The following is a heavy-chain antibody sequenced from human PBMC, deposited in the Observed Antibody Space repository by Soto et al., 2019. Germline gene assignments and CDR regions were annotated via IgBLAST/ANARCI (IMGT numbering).Heavy chain of an antibody. D-gene: IGHD6-6*01. CDR1: GYTFTGHY. Sequence: QVQLVQSGAEVKKPGASVKVSCKASGYTFTGHYMYWVRQAFGQGLEWMGWINPDNGGTSYAQKFQGRVTMTTDTSISTAYMELSRLTSDDTAVYYCAREVGRVGYSSSSCDYCGQGSLVTVST. CDR2: INPDNGGT. CDR3: AREVGRVGYSSSSCDY. J-gene: IGHJ4*02. V-gene: IGHV1-2*02.